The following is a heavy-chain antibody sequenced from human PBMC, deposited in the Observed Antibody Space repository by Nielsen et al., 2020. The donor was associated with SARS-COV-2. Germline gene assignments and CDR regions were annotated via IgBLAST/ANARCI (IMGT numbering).Heavy chain of an antibody. CDR2: ISSNGGST. D-gene: IGHD2-2*01. CDR3: ARDGRVPADTEGHYYYYMDV. V-gene: IGHV3-64*01. Sequence: GESLKISCAASGFTFSSYAMHWVRQAPGKGLEYVSAISSNGGSTYYANSVKGRFTISRDNSKNTLYLQMGSLRAEDMAVYYCARDGRVPADTEGHYYYYMDVWGKGTTVTVSS. J-gene: IGHJ6*03. CDR1: GFTFSSYA.